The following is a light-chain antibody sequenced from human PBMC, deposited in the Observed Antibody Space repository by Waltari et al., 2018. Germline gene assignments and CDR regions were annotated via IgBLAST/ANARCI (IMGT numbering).Light chain of an antibody. CDR3: QQRNDWPLT. CDR2: DAS. CDR1: ENAFQY. J-gene: IGKJ4*01. Sequence: EIVLTQSPATLSLSPGELATLSCRPSENAFQYVAWYQQRPGQAPRLLISDASNRATGVPDRFDAFGSGTDFTLTISSLEPEDFAVYYCQQRNDWPLTFGGGTRVEIK. V-gene: IGKV3-11*01.